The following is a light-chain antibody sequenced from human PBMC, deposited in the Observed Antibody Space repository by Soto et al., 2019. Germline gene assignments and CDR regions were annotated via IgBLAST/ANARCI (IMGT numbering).Light chain of an antibody. CDR2: SAS. Sequence: EIVMTQSPATLSVSPGERANLSCRASQSVRSNLGWFQVKPGQAPRLLIYSASTRATGIPGRFSGSGSGTEFTLTISSLQSEDFAVYYCQQYDNWPPWTFGQGTKVEIK. CDR1: QSVRSN. CDR3: QQYDNWPPWT. J-gene: IGKJ1*01. V-gene: IGKV3-15*01.